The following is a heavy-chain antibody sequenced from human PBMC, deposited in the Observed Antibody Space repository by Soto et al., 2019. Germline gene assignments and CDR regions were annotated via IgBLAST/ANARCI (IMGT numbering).Heavy chain of an antibody. D-gene: IGHD3-10*01. J-gene: IGHJ6*02. V-gene: IGHV4-34*01. CDR1: GGSFSGYY. CDR2: INHSGST. CDR3: ARSYGSGNFYYYYSGMDV. Sequence: SETLSLTCAVYGGSFSGYYWSWIRQPPGKGLEWIGEINHSGSTNYNPSLKSRVTISVDTSKNQFSLKLSSVTAADTAVYYCARSYGSGNFYYYYSGMDVWGQGTTVTVSS.